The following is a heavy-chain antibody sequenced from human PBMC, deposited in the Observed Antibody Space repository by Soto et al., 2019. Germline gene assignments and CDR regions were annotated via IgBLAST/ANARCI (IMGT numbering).Heavy chain of an antibody. D-gene: IGHD2-2*01. CDR2: IYSGGST. V-gene: IGHV4-39*01. Sequence: SETLSLTCTVSGGPIISTSYYWTWLRQSPGKGLEWIGTIYSGGSTSYNPSLGGRVAISIDTPNYQFSLKLTSVTPTDTAVYFSATASLEGSITYTWFDPWGPATLVNVS. CDR3: ATASLEGSITYTWFDP. CDR1: GGPIISTSYY. J-gene: IGHJ5*02.